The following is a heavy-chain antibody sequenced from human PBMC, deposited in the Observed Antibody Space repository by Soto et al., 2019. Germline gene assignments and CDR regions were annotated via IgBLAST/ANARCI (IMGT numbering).Heavy chain of an antibody. CDR3: ARALAKGGGSAGFDY. CDR2: INPKSGGT. Sequence: GASVKVSCKASGYTFTVYYMHWVRQAPGQGLEWMGWINPKSGGTMYPQKFQGRVTMTWDTSISTAYMALTRLRSDDTAVYYCARALAKGGGSAGFDYWGQGTLVTV. J-gene: IGHJ4*02. CDR1: GYTFTVYY. D-gene: IGHD1-26*01. V-gene: IGHV1-2*02.